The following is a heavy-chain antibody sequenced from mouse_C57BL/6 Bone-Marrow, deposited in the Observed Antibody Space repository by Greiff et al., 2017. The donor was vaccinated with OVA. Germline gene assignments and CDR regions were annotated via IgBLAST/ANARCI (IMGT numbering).Heavy chain of an antibody. J-gene: IGHJ3*01. CDR1: GFTFSDYY. D-gene: IGHD2-5*01. Sequence: EVKLVESGGGLVQPGGSLKLSCAASGFTFSDYYMYWVRQTPEKRLEWVAYISNGGGSTYYPDTVKGRFTISRDNAKNTLYLQMSRLKSEDTAMYYCARDSNYVGFAYWGQGTLVTVSA. CDR3: ARDSNYVGFAY. CDR2: ISNGGGST. V-gene: IGHV5-12*01.